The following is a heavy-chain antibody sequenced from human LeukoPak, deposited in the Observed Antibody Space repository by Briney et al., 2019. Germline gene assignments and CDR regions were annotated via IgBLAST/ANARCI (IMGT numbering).Heavy chain of an antibody. D-gene: IGHD5-24*01. CDR2: ISGNGGVI. CDR3: ARGRDGYNLVDAFDI. J-gene: IGHJ3*02. V-gene: IGHV3-11*04. Sequence: GGSLRLSCAASGFTFSDNYMTWVRQAPGKGLEWLSYISGNGGVIQYADSVKGRFTISRDNAKNSLYLQMNSLRAEDTAVYYCARGRDGYNLVDAFDIWGQGIMVTVSS. CDR1: GFTFSDNY.